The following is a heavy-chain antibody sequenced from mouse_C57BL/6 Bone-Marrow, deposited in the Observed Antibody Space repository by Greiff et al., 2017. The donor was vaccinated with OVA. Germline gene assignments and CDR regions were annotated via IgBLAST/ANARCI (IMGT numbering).Heavy chain of an antibody. CDR1: GYAFRSSY. CDR2: IYPGDGDT. V-gene: IGHV1-80*01. J-gene: IGHJ2*01. Sequence: QVHLQQSVAELVRPGASVEISCKASGYAFRSSYMNWVKQRPEKGLEWLGRIYPGDGDTNYNGKFKGKATLTADKSSSTAYMQLSSLTSEDSAVYFCARGYFWGQGTTLTVSS. CDR3: ARGYF.